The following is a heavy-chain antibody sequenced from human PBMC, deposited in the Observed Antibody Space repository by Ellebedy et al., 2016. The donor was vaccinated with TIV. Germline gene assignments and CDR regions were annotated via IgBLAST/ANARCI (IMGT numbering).Heavy chain of an antibody. J-gene: IGHJ6*02. CDR3: ARGPSDPLGGSGSYYLRLDYGMDV. Sequence: GSLRLXCTVSGGSISSSSYYWGWIRQPPGKGLEWIGSIYYSGSTYYNPSLKSRVTISVDTSKNQFSLKLSSVTAADTAVYYCARGPSDPLGGSGSYYLRLDYGMDVWGQGTTVTVSS. CDR2: IYYSGST. V-gene: IGHV4-39*07. D-gene: IGHD3-10*01. CDR1: GGSISSSSYY.